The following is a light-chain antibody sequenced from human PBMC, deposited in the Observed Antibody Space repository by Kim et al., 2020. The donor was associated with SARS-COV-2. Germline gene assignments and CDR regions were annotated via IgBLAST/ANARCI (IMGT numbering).Light chain of an antibody. J-gene: IGLJ2*01. V-gene: IGLV3-21*04. Sequence: SYELTQPPSVSVAPGNTARITCGGNNVESKSVHWYQQKPGQAPVLVIYYDSDRPSGIPERFAGSNSGNTATLTLSRVEAGDEADYYCQVWDGYSDHVVFGGGTQLTVL. CDR1: NVESKS. CDR2: YDS. CDR3: QVWDGYSDHVV.